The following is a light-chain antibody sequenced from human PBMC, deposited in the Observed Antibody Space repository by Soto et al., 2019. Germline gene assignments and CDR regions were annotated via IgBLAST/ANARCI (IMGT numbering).Light chain of an antibody. Sequence: EIVLTQSPATLSSSPGETATLSCRASQYVGTRLAWYQHKPGQAPRLLIYGTSNRATGIPYRFSGSGSGTDFSLTICSLEPGDLAVYYCQQYGSSPRTFGQGTKVDIK. CDR3: QQYGSSPRT. V-gene: IGKV3-20*01. J-gene: IGKJ1*01. CDR2: GTS. CDR1: QYVGTR.